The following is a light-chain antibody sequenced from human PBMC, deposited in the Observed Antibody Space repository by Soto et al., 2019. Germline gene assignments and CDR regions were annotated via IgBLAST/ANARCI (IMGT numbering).Light chain of an antibody. V-gene: IGKV3-20*01. CDR3: QQYGSSPWT. CDR2: GSS. J-gene: IGKJ1*01. CDR1: QRVSSSY. Sequence: EIVLTQSPGTLSLSPGEGATLSCRASQRVSSSYLAWYQQKPGQAPRLLIYGSSSRATGIPDRFSGSGSGTDFTLTISSLEPEDFAVYFCQQYGSSPWTFGQGTNVEIK.